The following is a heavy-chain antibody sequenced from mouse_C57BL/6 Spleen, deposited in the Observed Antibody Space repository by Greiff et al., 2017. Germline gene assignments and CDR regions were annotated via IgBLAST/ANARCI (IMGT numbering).Heavy chain of an antibody. Sequence: QVQLQQPGTELVKPGASVKLSCKASGYTFTSYWMHWVKQRPGQGLEWIGNINPSNGGTNYNEKFKSKDTLTVDKSSSTAYMQLSSLTSEDSAVYYCARGDDGYPYYYAMDYWGQGTSVTVSS. CDR3: ARGDDGYPYYYAMDY. CDR1: GYTFTSYW. V-gene: IGHV1-53*01. J-gene: IGHJ4*01. CDR2: INPSNGGT. D-gene: IGHD2-3*01.